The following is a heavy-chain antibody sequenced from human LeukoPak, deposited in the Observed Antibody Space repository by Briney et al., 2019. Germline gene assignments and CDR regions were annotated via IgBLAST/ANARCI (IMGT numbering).Heavy chain of an antibody. CDR1: GFTFSSYA. Sequence: GGSLRLSCAAWGFTFSSYAMRWVRQAPGKGLEEGTAMSCRGGSTYYADSVEGRFTISRDNSKHTLHLQMNSLSAEDTAVYYCAKNLVRGDYWGQGPLVSVSS. CDR2: MSCRGGST. J-gene: IGHJ4*02. CDR3: AKNLVRGDY. D-gene: IGHD3-10*01. V-gene: IGHV3-23*01.